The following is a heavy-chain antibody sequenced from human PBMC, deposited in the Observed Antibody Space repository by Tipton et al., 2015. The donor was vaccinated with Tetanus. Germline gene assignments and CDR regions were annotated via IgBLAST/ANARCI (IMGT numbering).Heavy chain of an antibody. CDR2: ISSTSYYL. CDR1: GFTFSTYT. Sequence: VQLVQSGGGLVKPGGSLRLSCAASGFTFSTYTINWVRQAPGKGLEGVSSISSTSYYLYYADSVKGRFTLSRDNAKNSLYLQMNSLRAEDTAVYYCAREGSGQDFDYWGRGTLVTVSS. D-gene: IGHD3-10*01. CDR3: AREGSGQDFDY. J-gene: IGHJ4*02. V-gene: IGHV3-21*01.